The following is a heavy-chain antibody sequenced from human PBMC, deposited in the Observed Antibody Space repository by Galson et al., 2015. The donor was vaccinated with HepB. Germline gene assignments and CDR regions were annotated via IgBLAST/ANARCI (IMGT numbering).Heavy chain of an antibody. V-gene: IGHV2-26*01. CDR3: ARRYDSYYGSGHDALDI. CDR2: IFSNDEK. Sequence: PALVKPTQALTLTCTVSGFSLSNARMGVSWIRQPPGKALEWLAHIFSNDEKSYSTSLKSRLTISKDTSKSQVVLTMTNMDPMDTATYYCARRYDSYYGSGHDALDIWGQGTMATVSS. CDR1: GFSLSNARMG. J-gene: IGHJ3*02. D-gene: IGHD3-10*01.